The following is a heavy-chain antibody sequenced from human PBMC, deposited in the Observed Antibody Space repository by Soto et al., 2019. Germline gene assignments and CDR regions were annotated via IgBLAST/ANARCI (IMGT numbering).Heavy chain of an antibody. CDR1: GFTFDDYT. CDR3: AKDIADSIVGATWGGRGTNKGSFSYYYGMDV. D-gene: IGHD1-26*01. J-gene: IGHJ6*02. Sequence: GGSLRLSCAASGFTFDDYTMHWVRQAPGKGLEWVSLISWDGGSTYYADSVKGRFTISRDNGKNSLYLQMNSLRTEDTALYYCAKDIADSIVGATWGGRGTNKGSFSYYYGMDVWGQGTTVTVSS. V-gene: IGHV3-43*01. CDR2: ISWDGGST.